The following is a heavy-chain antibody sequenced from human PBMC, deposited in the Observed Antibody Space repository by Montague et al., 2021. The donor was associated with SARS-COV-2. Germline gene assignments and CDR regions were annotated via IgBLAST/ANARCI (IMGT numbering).Heavy chain of an antibody. V-gene: IGHV4-34*01. Sequence: SETLSLTCTVSGGSISSYYWSWIRQPPGKGLEWIGEINHSGSTSYNPPLKSRVTILVDTSKNQFSLKLSSVTAADTAVYYCARARQDVVVPALGIGAYYYYYYMDVWGKGTTVTVSS. D-gene: IGHD2-2*01. CDR3: ARARQDVVVPALGIGAYYYYYYMDV. CDR2: INHSGST. J-gene: IGHJ6*03. CDR1: GGSISSYY.